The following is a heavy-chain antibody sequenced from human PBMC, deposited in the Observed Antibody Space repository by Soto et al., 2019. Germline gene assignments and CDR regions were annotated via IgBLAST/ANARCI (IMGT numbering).Heavy chain of an antibody. J-gene: IGHJ5*02. Sequence: EVQLVESGGGLVKPGGSLRLSCAASGFTFSNAWMSWVRQAPGKGLEWVGRIKSDGITTTYADSVKGRFTISRDNARNTLYLQMNSLRAEDTAVYYCARDYMFRGRDSNWFDPWGQGALVTVSS. CDR1: GFTFSNAW. D-gene: IGHD3-10*01. CDR2: IKSDGITT. CDR3: ARDYMFRGRDSNWFDP. V-gene: IGHV3-74*01.